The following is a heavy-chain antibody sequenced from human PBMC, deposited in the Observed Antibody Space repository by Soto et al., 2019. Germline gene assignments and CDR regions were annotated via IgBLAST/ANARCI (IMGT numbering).Heavy chain of an antibody. J-gene: IGHJ4*02. Sequence: EVQVLESGGGLVQPGGSLRLSCAATGFTFSDFAMSWVRQAPGKGREWVSRIYGGGNGPHYADSVKGRVTISRDNSKNTLYLQMNSLRAEDTAVYYCAKMAGMDPWAYSFDYWGQGTLVTVSS. D-gene: IGHD3-10*01. CDR1: GFTFSDFA. CDR2: IYGGGNGP. V-gene: IGHV3-23*01. CDR3: AKMAGMDPWAYSFDY.